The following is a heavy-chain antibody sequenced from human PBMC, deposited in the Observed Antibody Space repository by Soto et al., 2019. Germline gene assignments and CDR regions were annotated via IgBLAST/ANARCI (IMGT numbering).Heavy chain of an antibody. Sequence: QVQLVQSGAEVKKPGASVKVSCKASGYTFTNYGINWVRQAPGQGLEWMGWISPYNGNTNYAQKLQGRVTMTTDTSTSTAYMERRSLRSDDTAVYYCARAGYYGSGTSSVAGTFDYWGQGTLVTVSS. CDR1: GYTFTNYG. V-gene: IGHV1-18*01. J-gene: IGHJ4*02. D-gene: IGHD3-10*01. CDR2: ISPYNGNT. CDR3: ARAGYYGSGTSSVAGTFDY.